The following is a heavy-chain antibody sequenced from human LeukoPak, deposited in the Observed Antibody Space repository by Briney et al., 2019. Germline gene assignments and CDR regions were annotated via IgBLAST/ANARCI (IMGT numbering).Heavy chain of an antibody. CDR1: AGSISSYY. J-gene: IGHJ4*02. Sequence: SETLSLTCSVSAGSISSYYWSWIRQPPGKGLEWIGYIYYSGSTNYNPSLKSRVTISLDTSKNQFSLKLSSVTAADTAVYYCARGGGSSPFWDYWGQGTLVTVSS. CDR3: ARGGGSSPFWDY. D-gene: IGHD6-13*01. V-gene: IGHV4-59*01. CDR2: IYYSGST.